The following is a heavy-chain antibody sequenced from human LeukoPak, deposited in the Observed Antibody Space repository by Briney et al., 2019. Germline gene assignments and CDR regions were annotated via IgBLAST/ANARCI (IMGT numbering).Heavy chain of an antibody. J-gene: IGHJ5*02. CDR3: ARDRSPDWGSYNWFDP. D-gene: IGHD7-27*01. Sequence: SETLSLTCTVSGYSISSGYYWGWIRQPPGKGLEWIGSIYHSGSTYYNPSLKSRVTISVDTSKNQFSLKLSSVTAADTAVYYCARDRSPDWGSYNWFDPWGQGTLVTVSS. CDR2: IYHSGST. V-gene: IGHV4-38-2*02. CDR1: GYSISSGYY.